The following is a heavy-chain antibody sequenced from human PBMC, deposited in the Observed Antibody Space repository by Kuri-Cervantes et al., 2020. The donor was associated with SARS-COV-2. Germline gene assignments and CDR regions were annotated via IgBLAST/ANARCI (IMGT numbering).Heavy chain of an antibody. CDR1: GYSISSGYY. D-gene: IGHD6-19*01. CDR2: IYHSGCT. J-gene: IGHJ4*02. Sequence: SETLSPTCTVSGYSISSGYYWGWIRQPPGKGLEWIGSIYHSGCTYYNPSLKSQVTISVDTSKNQFSLKLSSVTAADTAVYYCASNPIWDSGWYPSDYWGQGTLVTVSS. V-gene: IGHV4-38-2*02. CDR3: ASNPIWDSGWYPSDY.